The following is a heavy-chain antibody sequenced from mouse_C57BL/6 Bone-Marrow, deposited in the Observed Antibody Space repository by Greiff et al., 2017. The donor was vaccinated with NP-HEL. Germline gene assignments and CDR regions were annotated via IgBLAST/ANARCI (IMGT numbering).Heavy chain of an antibody. CDR1: GFTFSDFY. V-gene: IGHV7-1*01. J-gene: IGHJ3*01. D-gene: IGHD2-5*01. Sequence: EVKVVESGGGLVQSGRSLRLSCATSGFTFSDFYMEWVRQAPGKGLEWIAASRNKANDYTTEYSASVKGRFIVSRDTSQSILYLQMNALRAEDTAIYYCERENYSNPFAYWGQGTLVTVSA. CDR2: SRNKANDYTT. CDR3: ERENYSNPFAY.